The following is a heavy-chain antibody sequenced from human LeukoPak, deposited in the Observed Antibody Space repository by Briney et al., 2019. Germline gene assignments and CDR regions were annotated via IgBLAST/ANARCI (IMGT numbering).Heavy chain of an antibody. J-gene: IGHJ4*02. V-gene: IGHV3-11*03. CDR3: AKYDTFRYFDY. CDR1: GFTFSDYY. D-gene: IGHD3-22*01. CDR2: ISGSGSYT. Sequence: GGSLRLSCAASGFTFSDYYMTWIRQAPGKGLDWVSSISGSGSYTEYADSVKGRFTISRDNSKNTLYLQMNSLRAEDTAVYYCAKYDTFRYFDYWGQGTLVTVSS.